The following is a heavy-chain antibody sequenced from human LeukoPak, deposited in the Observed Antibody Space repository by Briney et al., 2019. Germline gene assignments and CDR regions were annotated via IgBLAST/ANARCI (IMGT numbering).Heavy chain of an antibody. Sequence: GGSLRLSFAASGFTFSSYAMSWVRQAPGKGLEGVSAISGSGGSTYYADSVKGRFTISRDNCKNTLYLQMNSLRAEDTAVYYCAKVGVLLWFGELFGYLDYWGQGTLVTVSS. CDR3: AKVGVLLWFGELFGYLDY. J-gene: IGHJ4*02. CDR1: GFTFSSYA. D-gene: IGHD3-10*01. CDR2: ISGSGGST. V-gene: IGHV3-23*01.